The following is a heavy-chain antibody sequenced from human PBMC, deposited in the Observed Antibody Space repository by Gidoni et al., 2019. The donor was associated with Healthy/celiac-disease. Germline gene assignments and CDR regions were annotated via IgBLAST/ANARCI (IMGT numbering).Heavy chain of an antibody. V-gene: IGHV4-61*02. CDR3: AREGVAAAGFDY. J-gene: IGHJ4*02. CDR1: GGSIRSGSYY. D-gene: IGHD6-13*01. CDR2: IYTSGST. Sequence: QVQLQESGPGLVKPSQTLSLTCTVSGGSIRSGSYYWSWIRQPAGQGLEWIGRIYTSGSTNYNPSLKSRVTISVDTSKNQFSLKLSSVTAADTAVYYCAREGVAAAGFDYWGQGTLVTVSS.